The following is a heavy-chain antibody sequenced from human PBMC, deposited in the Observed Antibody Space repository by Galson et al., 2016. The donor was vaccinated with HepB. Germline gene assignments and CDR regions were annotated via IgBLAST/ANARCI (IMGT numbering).Heavy chain of an antibody. J-gene: IGHJ4*03. CDR1: GVSGGSITSSGNY. V-gene: IGHV4-39*01. CDR3: ARRAPDFWSGYYDH. D-gene: IGHD3-3*01. Sequence: LSLTCSVSGVSGGSITSSGNYWGWIRQPPGKGLEWIGSIYQSGSTSYNPSLESRLTISAVTSKNQFSLKLRSVTAADTAVYFCARRAPDFWSGYYDHWGQGILVTVSS. CDR2: IYQSGST.